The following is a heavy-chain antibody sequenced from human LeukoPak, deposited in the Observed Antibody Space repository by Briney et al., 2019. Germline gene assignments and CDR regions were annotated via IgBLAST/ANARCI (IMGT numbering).Heavy chain of an antibody. CDR3: AKTFIVGATTFFGFDY. D-gene: IGHD1-26*01. CDR2: ISGSGGST. Sequence: GGSLRLSCAASGFTFSSYAMSWVRQAPGKGLGWVSAISGSGGSTYYADSVKGRFTISRDNSKNTLYLQMNSLRAEDTAVYYCAKTFIVGATTFFGFDYWGQGTLVTVSS. J-gene: IGHJ4*02. CDR1: GFTFSSYA. V-gene: IGHV3-23*01.